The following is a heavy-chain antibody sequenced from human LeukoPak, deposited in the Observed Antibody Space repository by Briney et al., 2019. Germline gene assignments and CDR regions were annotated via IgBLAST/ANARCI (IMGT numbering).Heavy chain of an antibody. D-gene: IGHD2-15*01. J-gene: IGHJ6*03. Sequence: SETLSLTCAVYGGSFSGYYWSWIRQPPGKGLEWIGEINHSGSTNYNPSLKSRVTISVDTSKNQFSLKLSSVTAADTAVYYCARGREDIVVVVAAYYYYYYYMDVWGKGTTLTVSS. CDR3: ARGREDIVVVVAAYYYYYYYMDV. CDR2: INHSGST. CDR1: GGSFSGYY. V-gene: IGHV4-34*01.